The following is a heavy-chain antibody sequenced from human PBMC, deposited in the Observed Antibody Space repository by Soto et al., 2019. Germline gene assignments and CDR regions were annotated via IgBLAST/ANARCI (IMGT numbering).Heavy chain of an antibody. CDR2: ILYSGST. J-gene: IGHJ4*02. CDR3: ARLGSSGWYQGSDFDY. V-gene: IGHV4-39*01. CDR1: GGSITRNNHY. D-gene: IGHD6-19*01. Sequence: QLQLQESGPGLVKPSETLSLTCIVSGGSITRNNHYWGWIRQSPGKGLEWIGSILYSGSTNYNPSLESRVTLSVETSKNQFSLKMSSVTAADTALYYCARLGSSGWYQGSDFDYWGQGTLVTVSS.